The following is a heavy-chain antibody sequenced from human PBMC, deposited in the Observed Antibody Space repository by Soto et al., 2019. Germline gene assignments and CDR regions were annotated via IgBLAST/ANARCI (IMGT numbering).Heavy chain of an antibody. CDR3: AKRMMTSIRVPGNFFDL. CDR1: GFTFSSYA. CDR2: IGNGST. V-gene: IGHV3-23*01. D-gene: IGHD1-20*01. Sequence: GGSLRLSCAASGFTFSSYAMTWVRQAPEKGLEWVSSIGNGSTYYADSVKGRFTISRDDSKDTLYLQMNSLKVEDSALYYCAKRMMTSIRVPGNFFDLWGQGTLVTVSS. J-gene: IGHJ4*01.